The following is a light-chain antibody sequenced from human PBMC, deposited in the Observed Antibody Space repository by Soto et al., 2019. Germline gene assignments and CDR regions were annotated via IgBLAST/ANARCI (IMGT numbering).Light chain of an antibody. Sequence: DIQMTQSPSSLSASVGDRVTITCRASQSISSHLNWYQQKPGKAPKLLIYTASSLQSGVPSRFSGSGSGTDFTLTISSLQPEDFATYYCQQRETFGPGTKVDIK. CDR2: TAS. CDR3: QQRET. V-gene: IGKV1-39*01. CDR1: QSISSH. J-gene: IGKJ3*01.